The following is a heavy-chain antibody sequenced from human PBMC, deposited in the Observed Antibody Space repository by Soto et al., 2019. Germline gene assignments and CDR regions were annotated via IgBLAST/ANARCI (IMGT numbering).Heavy chain of an antibody. CDR1: GGSFSTYA. D-gene: IGHD1-1*01. V-gene: IGHV1-69*12. CDR2: VIPILGTT. J-gene: IGHJ6*02. CDR3: ARHAGTYYYTGMDV. Sequence: QVQLVQSGAEVKKPGSSVKVSCKASGGSFSTYAISWVRHAPGQGLEWMGGVIPILGTTNNAQKFQGRVTITADESTGTAYMELASLRSEDTAMYYCARHAGTYYYTGMDVWGQGTTVTVSS.